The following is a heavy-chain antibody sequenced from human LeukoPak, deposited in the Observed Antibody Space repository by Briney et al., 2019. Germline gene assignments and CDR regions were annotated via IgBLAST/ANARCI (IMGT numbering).Heavy chain of an antibody. CDR3: ARDARDFWTDHHKRFDY. J-gene: IGHJ4*02. V-gene: IGHV4-38-2*02. CDR1: GDSISSTYN. CDR2: IYHSGNT. Sequence: SETLSLTCAVSGDSISSTYNWGWIRQPPGKGLEWIGSIYHSGNTYYNPSLKSRVTISVDTSKNQFSLKLSSVTAADTAVYHRARDARDFWTDHHKRFDYWGQGTVVTVSS. D-gene: IGHD3/OR15-3a*01.